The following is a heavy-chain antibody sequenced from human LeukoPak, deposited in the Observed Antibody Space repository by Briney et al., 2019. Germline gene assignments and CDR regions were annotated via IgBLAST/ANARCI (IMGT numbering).Heavy chain of an antibody. CDR2: IYSGGST. CDR3: ARDILSSSWRAFDI. V-gene: IGHV3-53*01. J-gene: IGHJ3*02. D-gene: IGHD6-13*01. Sequence: GGSLRLSCAASGFTVSSNYMSWVRQAPGKGLEWVSVIYSGGSTYYADSVKGRFTISRDNSKNTLYLQMNSLRAEDTAVYYCARDILSSSWRAFDIWGQGTMVTVSS. CDR1: GFTVSSNY.